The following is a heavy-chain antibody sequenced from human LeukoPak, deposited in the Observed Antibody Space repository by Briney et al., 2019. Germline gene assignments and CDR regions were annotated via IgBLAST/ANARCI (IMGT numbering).Heavy chain of an antibody. CDR3: ARVDGYFDY. V-gene: IGHV4-39*01. CDR2: IYSSGTT. J-gene: IGHJ4*02. CDR1: GGSISSSSFY. D-gene: IGHD5-24*01. Sequence: PSDTLSRTCTVSGGSISSSSFYWGWIRQPPWKGLEWIGSIYSSGTTYYSPSLKSRVTISVDTTKNQFSLKLNSVPAADTAVYYCARVDGYFDYWGQGTLVTVSS.